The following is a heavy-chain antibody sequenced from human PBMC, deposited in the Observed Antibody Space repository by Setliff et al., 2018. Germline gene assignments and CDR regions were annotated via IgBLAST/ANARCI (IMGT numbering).Heavy chain of an antibody. J-gene: IGHJ6*02. CDR3: ARNWVTAQHYYYGMDV. D-gene: IGHD2-21*02. CDR1: GFTFSSYG. V-gene: IGHV3-33*01. CDR2: IWYDGSNK. Sequence: GGSLRLSCAASGFTFSSYGMHWVRQAPGKGLGWVAVIWYDGSNKFYGDSVKGRFTISRDNSKNTLYLQMDSLRAEDTAVYYCARNWVTAQHYYYGMDVWGQGTTVTVSS.